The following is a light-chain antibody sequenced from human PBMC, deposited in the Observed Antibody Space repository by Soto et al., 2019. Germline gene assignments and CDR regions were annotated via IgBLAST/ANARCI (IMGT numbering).Light chain of an antibody. CDR1: SSNIGSTT. V-gene: IGLV1-44*01. CDR3: AAWDDSLNTWV. Sequence: QSVLTQPPSASGTPGQRVTISCSGTSSNIGSTTVNWYQHIPGAAPKLLIYSNSQRPSGVPDRFSGSKSGTSAALAIRGLQSEDEAEYYCAAWDDSLNTWVFGAGTKLTVL. CDR2: SNS. J-gene: IGLJ3*02.